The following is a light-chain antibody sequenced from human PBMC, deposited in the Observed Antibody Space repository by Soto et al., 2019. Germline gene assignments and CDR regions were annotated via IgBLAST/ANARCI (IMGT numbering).Light chain of an antibody. J-gene: IGKJ2*01. CDR2: GAS. V-gene: IGKV3-15*01. Sequence: EIVMTQSPATLSVSPGESATLSCRASQSISSELAWYQQKPGQPPRLLIYGASTRATGVPARFTGSGSGSDFTLTISGLQSEDFAVSYCQQGHNWPLTFGQVTRLEI. CDR3: QQGHNWPLT. CDR1: QSISSE.